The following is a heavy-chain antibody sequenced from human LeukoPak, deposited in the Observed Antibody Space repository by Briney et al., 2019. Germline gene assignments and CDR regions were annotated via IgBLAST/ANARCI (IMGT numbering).Heavy chain of an antibody. CDR1: GFIFTNYF. CDR2: IKHDGSEK. J-gene: IGHJ4*02. V-gene: IGHV3-7*01. D-gene: IGHD3-3*01. Sequence: GGSLRLSCAASGFIFTNYFMSWVRQAPGKGLEWVASIKHDGSEKYCVDSVRGRFTISRDNTMNSLYLQMSSLRAEDTAVYYCATDRGWRTSGYYLYYFEYWGQGTLVTYSS. CDR3: ATDRGWRTSGYYLYYFEY.